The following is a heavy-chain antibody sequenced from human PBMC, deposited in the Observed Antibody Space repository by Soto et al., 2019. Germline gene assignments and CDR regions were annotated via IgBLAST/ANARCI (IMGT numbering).Heavy chain of an antibody. D-gene: IGHD6-19*01. CDR1: GFTFDDYA. J-gene: IGHJ3*02. CDR3: AKEKWSSGSSAFDI. Sequence: GGSLRLSCAASGFTFDDYAMHWVRQAPGKGLEWVSGISWNSGSIGYADSVKGRFTISRDSAKNSLYLQMNSLRAEDTALYYCAKEKWSSGSSAFDIWGQGTMVTVSS. CDR2: ISWNSGSI. V-gene: IGHV3-9*01.